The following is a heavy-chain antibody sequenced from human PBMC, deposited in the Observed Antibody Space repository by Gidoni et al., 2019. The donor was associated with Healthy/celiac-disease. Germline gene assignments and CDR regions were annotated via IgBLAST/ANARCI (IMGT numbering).Heavy chain of an antibody. Sequence: QVQLVVTGGGVVQPGRSLRLSCAASGFTFSSYGMHWVRQAPGKGLEWVAVTRYDVSNEYYADSVKGRFTISRDNSKNTLYLQMNSLRAEDTAVYYCARGPNYSNHNYFDYWGQGTLVTVSS. D-gene: IGHD4-4*01. CDR3: ARGPNYSNHNYFDY. CDR1: GFTFSSYG. J-gene: IGHJ4*02. V-gene: IGHV3-33*01. CDR2: TRYDVSNE.